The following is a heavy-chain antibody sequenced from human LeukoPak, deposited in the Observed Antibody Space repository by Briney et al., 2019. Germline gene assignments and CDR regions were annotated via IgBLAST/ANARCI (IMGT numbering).Heavy chain of an antibody. V-gene: IGHV3-7*05. CDR2: IKQDGSER. D-gene: IGHD2-2*01. CDR3: TRIIVEVPGVSDYCDS. CDR1: GFTFSSHW. J-gene: IGHJ4*02. Sequence: GGSLRLSCAASGFTFSSHWMYWVRQAPGKGLEWVANIKQDGSERFYVDSVKGRFTISRDNAKNSLYLQMNSLRAEDMAVYYCTRIIVEVPGVSDYCDSWGQGTLVTVSS.